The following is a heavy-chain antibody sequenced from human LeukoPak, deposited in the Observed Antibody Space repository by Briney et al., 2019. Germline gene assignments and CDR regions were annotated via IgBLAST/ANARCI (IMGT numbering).Heavy chain of an antibody. V-gene: IGHV3-64D*06. CDR3: ARRGGGYYDSSGYYYY. D-gene: IGHD3-22*01. CDR2: ISSNGGST. J-gene: IGHJ4*02. CDR1: GFSFNTCT. Sequence: GGSLRLYCSASGFSFNTCTMHWVRQAPGKGLEYISAISSNGGSTYYADSVKGRFTISRDNSKNTVYLQMSSLRVEDTAVYYCARRGGGYYDSSGYYYYWGQGTLVTVSS.